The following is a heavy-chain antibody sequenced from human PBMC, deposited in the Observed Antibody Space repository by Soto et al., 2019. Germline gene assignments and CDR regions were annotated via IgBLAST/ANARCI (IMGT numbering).Heavy chain of an antibody. CDR1: GGSISSSSYY. CDR3: ARPLWGGATKDY. D-gene: IGHD1-26*01. J-gene: IGHJ4*02. Sequence: PSETLSLTCTVSGGSISSSSYYWGWIRQPPGKGLEWIGSLFYRGSTYYNPSLKGRVTMSVDTSKRQFSLKLTSVTAADTAVYYCARPLWGGATKDYWGQGTLVTVSS. V-gene: IGHV4-39*01. CDR2: LFYRGST.